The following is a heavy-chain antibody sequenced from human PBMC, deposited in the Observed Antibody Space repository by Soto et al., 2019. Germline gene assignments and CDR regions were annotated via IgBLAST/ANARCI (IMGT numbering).Heavy chain of an antibody. CDR3: ARANGDYYYYYGMDV. Sequence: SETLSLTCTVSGGSISSYGNYWSWIRQHPGKGLEWIGYIYYSGSTYYNPSLKSRVTISVDTSKNQFSLKLNSVTAADTAVYYCARANGDYYYYYGMDVWGQGTTVTVSS. CDR2: IYYSGST. CDR1: GGSISSYGNY. V-gene: IGHV4-31*03. D-gene: IGHD4-17*01. J-gene: IGHJ6*02.